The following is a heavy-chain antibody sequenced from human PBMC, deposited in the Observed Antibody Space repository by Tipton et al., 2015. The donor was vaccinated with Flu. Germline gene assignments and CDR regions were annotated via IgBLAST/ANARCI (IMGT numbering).Heavy chain of an antibody. J-gene: IGHJ3*02. CDR2: IHRSGNT. D-gene: IGHD3-22*01. CDR3: ARHPTYYSDSSGAFDI. CDR1: GESMGINYY. V-gene: IGHV4-38-2*01. Sequence: TLSLTCSVSGESMGINYYWGWIRQPPGEGLEWIGNIHRSGNTYHNPSLGSRVTMSVDSSRNQFSLRLSSVTAADTAVYYCARHPTYYSDSSGAFDIWGPGTMVTVSS.